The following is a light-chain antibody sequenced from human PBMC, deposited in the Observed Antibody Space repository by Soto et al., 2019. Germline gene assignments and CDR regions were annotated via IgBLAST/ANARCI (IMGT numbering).Light chain of an antibody. Sequence: IVLAQCRGTLSVSAGARASLSSRARQSVSILLARSQQNTGQAPRLLIHGATTRDTGIPARFSGSGSGTEFTLTSSRLHSEDFEVYYCQQYNNLPRTCGQGTKVEIK. V-gene: IGKV3-15*01. J-gene: IGKJ1*01. CDR3: QQYNNLPRT. CDR2: GAT. CDR1: QSVSIL.